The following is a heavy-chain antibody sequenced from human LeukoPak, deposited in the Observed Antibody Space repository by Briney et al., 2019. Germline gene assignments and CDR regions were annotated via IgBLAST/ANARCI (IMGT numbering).Heavy chain of an antibody. J-gene: IGHJ2*01. D-gene: IGHD5-24*01. CDR1: GYTSTGYY. Sequence: ASVKVSCKASGYTSTGYYMHWVRQAPGQGLEWMGWINPNSGGTNYAQKFQGRVTMTRDTSISTAYMELSRLRSDDTAVYYCARDPWHYWYFDLWGRGTLVTVSS. V-gene: IGHV1-2*02. CDR3: ARDPWHYWYFDL. CDR2: INPNSGGT.